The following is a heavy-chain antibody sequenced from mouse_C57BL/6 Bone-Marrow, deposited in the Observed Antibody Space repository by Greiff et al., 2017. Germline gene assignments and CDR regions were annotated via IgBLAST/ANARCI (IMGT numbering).Heavy chain of an antibody. J-gene: IGHJ1*03. V-gene: IGHV1-9*01. CDR3: ARWGSSHWYFEV. Sequence: VQLQQSGAELMKPGASVKLSCKATGYTFTGYWIEWVKQRPGHGLEWIGEIVPGSGSTNYNEKVKGKATFTADTSSNTAYMQLSSLTTEDSAIYYCARWGSSHWYFEVWGTGTTVTVSS. D-gene: IGHD1-1*01. CDR1: GYTFTGYW. CDR2: IVPGSGST.